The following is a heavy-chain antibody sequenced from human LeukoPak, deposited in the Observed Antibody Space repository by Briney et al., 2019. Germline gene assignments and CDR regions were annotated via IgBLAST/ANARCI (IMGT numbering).Heavy chain of an antibody. CDR3: ARVPAKYCSSTSCPDYYYYGMDV. CDR2: IYYSGST. CDR1: GGSISSGGYY. Sequence: SETLSLTCTVSGGSISSGGYYWSWIRQHPGKGLEWIGYIYYSGSTYYNPSLKSRVTISVDTSKNQFSLKLSSVTAADTAVYYCARVPAKYCSSTSCPDYYYYGMDVWGQGTTVTVSS. V-gene: IGHV4-31*03. J-gene: IGHJ6*02. D-gene: IGHD2-2*01.